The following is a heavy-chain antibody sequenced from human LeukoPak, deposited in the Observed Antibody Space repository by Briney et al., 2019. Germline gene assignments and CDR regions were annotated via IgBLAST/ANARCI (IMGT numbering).Heavy chain of an antibody. Sequence: QPGGSLRLPCAASGFPFSSYNINWVRQAPGKGLEWVSYISSSGNIIDYADSVKGRFTISRDNAKNSVYLQMNSLRDEDTAVYHCARDYGGHGEYFDYWGQGTLVTVSS. CDR3: ARDYGGHGEYFDY. D-gene: IGHD4-23*01. V-gene: IGHV3-48*02. J-gene: IGHJ4*02. CDR2: ISSSGNII. CDR1: GFPFSSYN.